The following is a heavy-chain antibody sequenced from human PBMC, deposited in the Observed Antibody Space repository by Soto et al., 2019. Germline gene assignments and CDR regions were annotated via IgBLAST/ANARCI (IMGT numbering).Heavy chain of an antibody. CDR3: ARIGTGSLDF. CDR2: MFRSGNT. V-gene: IGHV4-4*02. Sequence: SETLSLTCTVSGGSISTGNWWTWVRQSPEKGLEWLGDMFRSGNTYYNPSFKSRVTISVDLSNNQFSLRLNSVTAADTAVYYCARIGTGSLDFWGPGTMVTVYS. CDR1: GGSISTGNW. J-gene: IGHJ4*02. D-gene: IGHD3-10*01.